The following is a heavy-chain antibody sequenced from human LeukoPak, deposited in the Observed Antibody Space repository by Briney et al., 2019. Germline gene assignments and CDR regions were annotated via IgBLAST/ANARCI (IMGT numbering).Heavy chain of an antibody. CDR2: INPNSGGT. D-gene: IGHD6-13*01. CDR1: GYTFTGYC. CDR3: ARAGRSSSRRDYYYYMDV. J-gene: IGHJ6*03. Sequence: ASVKVSCKASGYTFTGYCMHWVRQAPGQGLEWMGWINPNSGGTNYAQKFQGRVTMTRDTSISTAYMELSRLRSDDTAVYYCARAGRSSSRRDYYYYMDVWGKGTTVTVSS. V-gene: IGHV1-2*02.